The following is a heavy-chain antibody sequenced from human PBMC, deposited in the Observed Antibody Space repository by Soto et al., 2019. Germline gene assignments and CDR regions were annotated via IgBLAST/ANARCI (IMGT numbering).Heavy chain of an antibody. CDR3: ARGPLYTPFRYYYGMDV. Sequence: SETLSLTCTVSGGSISSYYWSWIRQPPGKGLEWIGYIYYSGSTNYNPSLKSRVTISVDTSKNQFSLKLSSVTAADTAVYYCARGPLYTPFRYYYGMDVWGQGTTVTVSS. CDR1: GGSISSYY. J-gene: IGHJ6*02. V-gene: IGHV4-59*01. CDR2: IYYSGST. D-gene: IGHD2-2*02.